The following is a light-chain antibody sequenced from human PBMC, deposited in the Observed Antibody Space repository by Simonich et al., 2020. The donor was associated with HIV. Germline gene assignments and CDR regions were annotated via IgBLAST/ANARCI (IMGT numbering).Light chain of an antibody. Sequence: EIVMTQSPATLSVSPGERATLSCRASQIIGSNLAWYQQRPGQAPRLLIYGASTRATGSPGRFSGSGWGSQFTLTISSMQSGDFAVYYCQQYNNWPSPFTFGPGTKVDIK. CDR1: QIIGSN. J-gene: IGKJ3*01. V-gene: IGKV3-15*01. CDR2: GAS. CDR3: QQYNNWPSPFT.